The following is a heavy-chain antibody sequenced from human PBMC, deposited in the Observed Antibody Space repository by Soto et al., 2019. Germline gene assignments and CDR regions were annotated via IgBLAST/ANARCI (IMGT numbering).Heavy chain of an antibody. D-gene: IGHD5-12*01. Sequence: WGSLRLSCAASGFTFSGSAMHCVRQASGKGLEWVGRIRSKANSYATAYAASVKGRFTVSRLSSKNTLYLQMNSLRVEDTALYYCARVNRRGYAGNDPPPLYYYGMDVWGQGTTVTVSS. CDR1: GFTFSGSA. CDR3: ARVNRRGYAGNDPPPLYYYGMDV. CDR2: IRSKANSYAT. J-gene: IGHJ6*02. V-gene: IGHV3-73*01.